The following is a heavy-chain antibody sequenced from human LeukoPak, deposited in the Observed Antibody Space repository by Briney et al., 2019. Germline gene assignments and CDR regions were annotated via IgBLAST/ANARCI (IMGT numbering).Heavy chain of an antibody. Sequence: GGSLRLSCAASGYIFRNYAMSWVRQAPGEGLEWVSAISGGGDDTYYADSVKGRFTISRDNSRNSLYLQMNSLRLDDTALYYCAKDVSNGQQFFDSWGQGTLVTVSS. CDR3: AKDVSNGQQFFDS. D-gene: IGHD3-22*01. CDR1: GYIFRNYA. V-gene: IGHV3-43*02. J-gene: IGHJ4*02. CDR2: ISGGGDDT.